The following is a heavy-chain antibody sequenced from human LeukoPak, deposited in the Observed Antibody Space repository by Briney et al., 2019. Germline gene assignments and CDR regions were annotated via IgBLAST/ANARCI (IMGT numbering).Heavy chain of an antibody. Sequence: ASVKVSCKASGYAFTGYYMHWVRQAPGQGLEWMGWINPNSGGTNYAQKFQGRVTMTRDTSISTAYMELSRLRSDDTAVYYCARVLAVAGTYNWFDPGGQGTLVTVSS. D-gene: IGHD6-19*01. CDR3: ARVLAVAGTYNWFDP. CDR1: GYAFTGYY. J-gene: IGHJ5*02. V-gene: IGHV1-2*02. CDR2: INPNSGGT.